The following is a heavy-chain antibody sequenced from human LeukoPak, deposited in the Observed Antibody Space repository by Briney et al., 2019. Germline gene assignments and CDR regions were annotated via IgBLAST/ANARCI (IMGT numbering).Heavy chain of an antibody. D-gene: IGHD1-26*01. J-gene: IGHJ3*02. Sequence: ASVKVSCKASGYTFSGYYMHWVRQAPGQGLGWMGWISAYNGNTNYAQKLQGRVAMTTDTSPSTAYMELRSLRSDDTAVYYCARGMGPKGAFDIWGQGTMVTVSS. CDR3: ARGMGPKGAFDI. CDR2: ISAYNGNT. CDR1: GYTFSGYY. V-gene: IGHV1-18*04.